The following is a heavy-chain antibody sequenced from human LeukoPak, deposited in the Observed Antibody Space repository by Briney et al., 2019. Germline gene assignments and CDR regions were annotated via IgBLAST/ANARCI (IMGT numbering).Heavy chain of an antibody. J-gene: IGHJ4*02. V-gene: IGHV3-23*01. CDR2: ISGSGGDT. CDR3: AKDRSTYNVLTGYQDY. Sequence: PGGSLRLSCAASGFTFSSYAMSWVRQAPGKGLEWVSISGSGGDTYYADSVKGRFTVSRDNSRNTLCLQMNSLRPEDTGVYYCAKDRSTYNVLTGYQDYWGQGTLVTVSS. D-gene: IGHD3-9*01. CDR1: GFTFSSYA.